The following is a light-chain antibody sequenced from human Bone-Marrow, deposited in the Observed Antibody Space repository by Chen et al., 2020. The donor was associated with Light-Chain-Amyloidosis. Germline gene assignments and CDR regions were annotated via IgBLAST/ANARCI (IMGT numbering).Light chain of an antibody. J-gene: IGLJ1*01. Sequence: QTVLTQSLSASGTSGQRVTTCCSGASSNIGISYVYWYHRFPAAAPNLLIHMNNQRPSGVPDRFSASRSGTSAFLAISGLRSEDEADYYCAAWDGSLSGYVFGTGTKVIVL. CDR1: SSNIGISY. CDR2: MNN. V-gene: IGLV1-47*01. CDR3: AAWDGSLSGYV.